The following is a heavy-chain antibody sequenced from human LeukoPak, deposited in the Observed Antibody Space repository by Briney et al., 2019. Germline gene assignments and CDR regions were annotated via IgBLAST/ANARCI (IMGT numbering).Heavy chain of an antibody. V-gene: IGHV3-7*01. Sequence: GSLRLSCAASGFTFSSYWMSWVRQAPGKGLEWVANMNRDGSEKNYVDSIKGRFTISRDNAANSLYLQMNNLRVEDTAVYYCARDGGIIRFGGQDVWGQGTTVIVS. CDR3: ARDGGIIRFGGQDV. CDR2: MNRDGSEK. J-gene: IGHJ6*02. D-gene: IGHD3-16*01. CDR1: GFTFSSYW.